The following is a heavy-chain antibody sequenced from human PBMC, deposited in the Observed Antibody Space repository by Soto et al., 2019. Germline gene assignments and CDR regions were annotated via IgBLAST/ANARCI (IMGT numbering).Heavy chain of an antibody. CDR2: IRGKVDGDTT. J-gene: IGHJ4*02. Sequence: EVRLVESGGDLVKPGGSLRLSCVVSGLTFSNAWLSWVRQAPGKGLEWVGLIRGKVDGDTTDYAAPVKGRFTISKDDSKNTLYLQMNSLKTEDTAVYFCTTLLYGGNSDWGQGTLVTVSS. CDR1: GLTFSNAW. D-gene: IGHD4-17*01. V-gene: IGHV3-15*01. CDR3: TTLLYGGNSD.